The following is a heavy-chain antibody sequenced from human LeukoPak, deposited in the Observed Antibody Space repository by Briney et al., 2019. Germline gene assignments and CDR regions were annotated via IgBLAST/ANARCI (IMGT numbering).Heavy chain of an antibody. CDR2: INPNSGGT. D-gene: IGHD6-13*01. J-gene: IGHJ4*02. CDR1: GYTFTGYY. CDR3: ARVPSSAAGTFDY. Sequence: GASVKVSCKASGYTFTGYYMHCVRQAPGQGLEWMGWINPNSGGTNYAQKFQGRVTMTRDTSISTAYMELSRLRSDDTAVYYCARVPSSAAGTFDYWGQGTLVTVSS. V-gene: IGHV1-2*02.